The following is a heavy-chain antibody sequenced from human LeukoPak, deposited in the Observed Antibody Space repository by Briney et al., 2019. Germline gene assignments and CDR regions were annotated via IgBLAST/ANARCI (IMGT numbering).Heavy chain of an antibody. J-gene: IGHJ4*02. CDR1: GGSISSYY. Sequence: SETLSLTCTVSGGSISSYYWSWIRQPPGKGLEWIGYIYYSGSTNYNPSLKSRVTISVDMSKNQFSLKLSSVTAADTAVYYCARIGDCSSTSCLGDFDYWGQGTLATVSS. D-gene: IGHD2-2*01. CDR2: IYYSGST. V-gene: IGHV4-59*01. CDR3: ARIGDCSSTSCLGDFDY.